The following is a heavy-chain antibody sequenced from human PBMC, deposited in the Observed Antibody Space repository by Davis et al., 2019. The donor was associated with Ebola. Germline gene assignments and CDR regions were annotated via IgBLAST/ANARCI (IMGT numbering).Heavy chain of an antibody. V-gene: IGHV1-3*01. CDR2: INAGNGNT. J-gene: IGHJ6*02. Sequence: AASVKVSCKASGYTFTSYAMHWVRQAPGQRLEWMGWINAGNGNTKYSQKFQGRVTITRDTSASTAYMELSSLRSEDTAVYYCARGSSKAYYNYGMDVWGQGTTVTVSS. D-gene: IGHD6-6*01. CDR3: ARGSSKAYYNYGMDV. CDR1: GYTFTSYA.